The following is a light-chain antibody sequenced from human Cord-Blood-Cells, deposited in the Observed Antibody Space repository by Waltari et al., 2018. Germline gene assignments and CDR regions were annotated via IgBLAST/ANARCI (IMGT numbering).Light chain of an antibody. CDR3: QQYGSSPFT. CDR2: GAS. CDR1: QSVSSSY. J-gene: IGKJ3*01. V-gene: IGKV3-20*01. Sequence: EIVLTQSPGTLSLSPGERATLACRASQSVSSSYLAWYQQKPGQAPRLLIHGASSSATRIPDRFSGSGSGTDFTVTISRLEPEDFAVYYCQQYGSSPFTFGPGTKVDIK.